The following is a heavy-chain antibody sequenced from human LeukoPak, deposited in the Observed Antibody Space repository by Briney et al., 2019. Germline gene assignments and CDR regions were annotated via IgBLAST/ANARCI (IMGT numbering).Heavy chain of an antibody. V-gene: IGHV4-4*07. J-gene: IGHJ3*02. Sequence: SETLSLTCTVSGGSISSYYWSWIRQPAGKGLEWIGRIYTSGSTNYNPSLKSRVTMSVDTSKNQFSLKLSSVTAADTAVYYCARDHPNSYYYDSSGRNAIDIWGQGTMVTVSS. CDR1: GGSISSYY. CDR2: IYTSGST. CDR3: ARDHPNSYYYDSSGRNAIDI. D-gene: IGHD3-22*01.